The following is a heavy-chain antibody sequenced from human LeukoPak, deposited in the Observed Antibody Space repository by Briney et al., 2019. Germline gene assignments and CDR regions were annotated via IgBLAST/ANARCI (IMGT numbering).Heavy chain of an antibody. V-gene: IGHV3-21*01. Sequence: GGSLRLSCAASGFTFSSYSMNWVRQAPGKGLEWASSISSSSSYIYYADSVKGRFTISRDNAKNSLYLQMNSLRAEDTAVYYCARDRGSYFDYWGQGTLVTVSS. CDR2: ISSSSSYI. CDR3: ARDRGSYFDY. CDR1: GFTFSSYS. D-gene: IGHD1-26*01. J-gene: IGHJ4*02.